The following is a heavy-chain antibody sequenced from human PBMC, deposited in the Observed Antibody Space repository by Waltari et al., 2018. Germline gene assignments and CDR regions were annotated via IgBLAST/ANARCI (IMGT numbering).Heavy chain of an antibody. CDR2: IYHSVST. J-gene: IGHJ3*02. Sequence: QLQLQESGSGLVKPSQTLSLTCAVSGGSISSGGYSWSWIRQPPGTGLEWIGYIYHSVSTYYNPSLKSRVTISVDRSKNQFSLKLSSVTAADTAVYYCARMIVATNAFDIWGQGTMVTVSS. CDR3: ARMIVATNAFDI. D-gene: IGHD5-12*01. CDR1: GGSISSGGYS. V-gene: IGHV4-30-2*01.